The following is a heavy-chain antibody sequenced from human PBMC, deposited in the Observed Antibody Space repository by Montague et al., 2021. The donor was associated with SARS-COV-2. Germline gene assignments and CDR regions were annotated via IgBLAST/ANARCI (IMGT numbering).Heavy chain of an antibody. Sequence: TLSLTCTVYGGSISSGSYYWSWIRQPAGKGLEWIGRIYTSGRTNYNPSLKSRVTISVDTSKNQFSLKLSSVTAADTAVYYCARDKGSRYYYDSSGYYRDRGYYYYYYGMDVWGQGTTVTVSS. CDR3: ARDKGSRYYYDSSGYYRDRGYYYYYYGMDV. CDR1: GGSISSGSYY. J-gene: IGHJ6*02. D-gene: IGHD3-22*01. CDR2: IYTSGRT. V-gene: IGHV4-61*02.